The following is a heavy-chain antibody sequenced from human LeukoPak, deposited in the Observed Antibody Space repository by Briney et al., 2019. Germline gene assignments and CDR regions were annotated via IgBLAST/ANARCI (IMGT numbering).Heavy chain of an antibody. D-gene: IGHD6-19*01. V-gene: IGHV3-23*01. CDR2: ISGSGGST. CDR3: AKDQKQWLAPGYFDY. CDR1: GFTFSSYA. J-gene: IGHJ4*02. Sequence: GGSLRLSYAASGFTFSSYAMNWVRQAPGKGLEWVSAISGSGGSTYHADSVKGRFTISRDNSKNTLYLQMNSLRAEDTAVYYCAKDQKQWLAPGYFDYWGQGTLVTVSS.